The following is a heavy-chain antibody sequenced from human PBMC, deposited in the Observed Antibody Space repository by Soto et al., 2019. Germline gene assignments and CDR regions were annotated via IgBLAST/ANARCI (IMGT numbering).Heavy chain of an antibody. V-gene: IGHV2-5*02. Sequence: QITLKESGPTLVKPTQTLTLTCTFSGFSLSTSGVGVGWIRQPPGKALEWLALIYWDDVKRYSPSLKSRLTLTNDTSKNPVVLTMTNMDPVDTATYSCAHRRSRAAVSNWFDPWGQGTLVTVSS. J-gene: IGHJ5*02. CDR2: IYWDDVK. CDR1: GFSLSTSGVG. D-gene: IGHD2-15*01. CDR3: AHRRSRAAVSNWFDP.